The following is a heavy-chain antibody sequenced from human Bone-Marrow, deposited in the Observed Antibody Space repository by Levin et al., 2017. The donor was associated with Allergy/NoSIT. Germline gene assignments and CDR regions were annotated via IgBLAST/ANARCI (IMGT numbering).Heavy chain of an antibody. J-gene: IGHJ3*01. V-gene: IGHV3-21*06. D-gene: IGHD1-26*01. CDR3: ARELPQRSPDGFDL. CDR2: MTSSSPYI. CDR1: GFTFSNYN. Sequence: GGSLRLSCAASGFTFSNYNMNWVRRAPGKGLEWVSSMTSSSPYILYANSVKGRFTISRDNGENTLFLQMNSLRVDDTAVYYCARELPQRSPDGFDLWGQGTVVTVSS.